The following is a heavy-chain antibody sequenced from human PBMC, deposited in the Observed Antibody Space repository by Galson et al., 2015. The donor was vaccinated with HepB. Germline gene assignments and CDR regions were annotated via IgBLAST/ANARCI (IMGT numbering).Heavy chain of an antibody. CDR3: AKGATHIVVVTATYYYYYGMDV. J-gene: IGHJ6*02. CDR1: GFTFSSYG. CDR2: ISYDGSNK. V-gene: IGHV3-30*18. Sequence: SLRLSCAASGFTFSSYGMHWVRQAPGKGLEWVAVISYDGSNKYYADSVKGRFTISRDNSKNTLYLQMNSLRAEDTAVYYCAKGATHIVVVTATYYYYYGMDVWGQGTTVTVSS. D-gene: IGHD2-21*02.